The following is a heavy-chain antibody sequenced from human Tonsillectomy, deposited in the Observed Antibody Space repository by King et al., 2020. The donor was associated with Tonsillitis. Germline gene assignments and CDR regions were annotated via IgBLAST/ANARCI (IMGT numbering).Heavy chain of an antibody. J-gene: IGHJ3*02. D-gene: IGHD3-3*02. Sequence: QLVESGGGVVQPGRSLRLSCAASGFPFSSYFIHWVRQAPGKGLEWVAVISYDGTSKYYADSVKGRFTISRDNSKNTMDLQMHSLRTEDTAIYYCARDRGLASGDGFEIWGLGTLVTVSP. CDR3: ARDRGLASGDGFEI. CDR2: ISYDGTSK. V-gene: IGHV3-30-3*01. CDR1: GFPFSSYF.